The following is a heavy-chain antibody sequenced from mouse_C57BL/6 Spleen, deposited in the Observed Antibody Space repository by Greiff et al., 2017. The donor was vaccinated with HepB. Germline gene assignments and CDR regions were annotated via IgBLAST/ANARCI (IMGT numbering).Heavy chain of an antibody. CDR1: GFSLSTSGMG. J-gene: IGHJ4*01. CDR2: IYWDDDK. D-gene: IGHD2-2*01. Sequence: QVTLKESGPGILQSSQTLSLTCSFSGFSLSTSGMGVSWIRQPSGKGLEWLAHIYWDDDKRYNPSLKSRLTISKDTSRNQVFLKITSVDTADTATYYCARREGGGYDGGDYAMDYWGQGTSVTVSS. CDR3: ARREGGGYDGGDYAMDY. V-gene: IGHV8-12*01.